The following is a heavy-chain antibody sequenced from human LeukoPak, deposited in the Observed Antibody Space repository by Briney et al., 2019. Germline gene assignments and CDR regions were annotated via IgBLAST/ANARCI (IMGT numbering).Heavy chain of an antibody. CDR1: GGSISSYY. V-gene: IGHV4-4*07. Sequence: PSETLSLTCTVSGGSISSYYWSWIRQPAGKGLEWIGRIYTSGSTNYNPSLKSRVTMSVDTSENQFSLKLSSVTAADTAVYYCARVSYYYDRSGYYYARFDYWGQGTLVTVSS. J-gene: IGHJ4*02. CDR2: IYTSGST. D-gene: IGHD3-22*01. CDR3: ARVSYYYDRSGYYYARFDY.